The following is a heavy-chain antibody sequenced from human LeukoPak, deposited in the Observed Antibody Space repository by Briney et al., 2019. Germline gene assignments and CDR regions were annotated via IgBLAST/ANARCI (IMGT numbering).Heavy chain of an antibody. CDR3: ARTYYDILTGYLSYFDY. CDR2: IYTSGST. V-gene: IGHV4-4*07. CDR1: GGSISSYY. D-gene: IGHD3-9*01. Sequence: SETLSLTCTVSGGSISSYYWSWIRQPAGKVLEWIGRIYTSGSTNYNPSLKSRVTMSVDTSKNQFSLKLSSVTAADTAVYYCARTYYDILTGYLSYFDYWGQGTLVTVSS. J-gene: IGHJ4*02.